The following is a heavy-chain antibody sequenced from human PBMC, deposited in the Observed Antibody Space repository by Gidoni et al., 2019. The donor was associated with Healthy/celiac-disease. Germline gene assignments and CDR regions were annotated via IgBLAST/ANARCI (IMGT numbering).Heavy chain of an antibody. V-gene: IGHV3-53*02. Sequence: VQLVETGRGLLQPGGSLRLSCAASGLAVRSNYMSWVRQAPGKGLEWVSVIYSGGRTYYADSVKGRFTISRDNSKNTLYLQMNSLRAEDTAVYYCARDSGGIAVAGGFDYWGQGTLVTVSS. CDR2: IYSGGRT. J-gene: IGHJ4*02. CDR1: GLAVRSNY. CDR3: ARDSGGIAVAGGFDY. D-gene: IGHD6-19*01.